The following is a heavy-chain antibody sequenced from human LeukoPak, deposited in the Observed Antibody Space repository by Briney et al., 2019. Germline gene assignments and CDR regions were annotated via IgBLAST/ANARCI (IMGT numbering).Heavy chain of an antibody. CDR2: IYYSCST. Sequence: SETLSLTCTVSGGSISSYYWSWIRQPPGKGLEWIGYIYYSCSTNYNPSLKSRVTISVDTSKNQFSLKLSSVTAADTAVYYCARPLSPPRYGDYVLGYWGQGTLVTVSS. J-gene: IGHJ4*02. D-gene: IGHD4-17*01. V-gene: IGHV4-59*08. CDR3: ARPLSPPRYGDYVLGY. CDR1: GGSISSYY.